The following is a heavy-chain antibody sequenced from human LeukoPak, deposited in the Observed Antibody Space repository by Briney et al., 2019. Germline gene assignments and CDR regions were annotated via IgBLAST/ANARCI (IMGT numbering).Heavy chain of an antibody. CDR3: ARGRGILRFGELFWTYMDV. CDR1: GYTFTSYD. CDR2: MNPNNGNT. J-gene: IGHJ6*03. V-gene: IGHV1-8*03. Sequence: ASVKLSCKVSGYTFTSYDNNWVRQATGQGHEWMGCMNPNNGNTGYAHKFQGRVTITRNTTISTAYMELSSLRSEDTAVYYCARGRGILRFGELFWTYMDVWGKGTTVTVSS. D-gene: IGHD3-10*01.